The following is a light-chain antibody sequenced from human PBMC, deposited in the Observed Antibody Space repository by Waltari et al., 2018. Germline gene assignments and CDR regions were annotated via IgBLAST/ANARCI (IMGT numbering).Light chain of an antibody. CDR1: SSDVGGYNY. Sequence: QSALTQPASVSGSPGQSITISCTGTSSDVGGYNYVSWYQQHPGKAPKLMIYDVSNRSSGVSNRFSGSKSGNTASLTIAGLQAEDEADYYCSSYTSSSTLVLFGGWTKLTVL. CDR2: DVS. CDR3: SSYTSSSTLVL. V-gene: IGLV2-14*03. J-gene: IGLJ2*01.